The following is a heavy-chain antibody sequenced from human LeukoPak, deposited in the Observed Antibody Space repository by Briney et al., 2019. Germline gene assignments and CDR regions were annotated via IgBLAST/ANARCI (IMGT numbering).Heavy chain of an antibody. CDR3: AREPPTNRDSSNYGN. V-gene: IGHV3-7*01. Sequence: PGGSLRLSRVASGFTFTTYWMTWVRQAPGKGLEWVASIKQDGSEKYYVDSVKGRFTISRDNTKNSVYLQMDSLRAEDTAVYNCAREPPTNRDSSNYGNWGQGTLVTVSS. CDR1: GFTFTTYW. J-gene: IGHJ4*02. CDR2: IKQDGSEK. D-gene: IGHD4-11*01.